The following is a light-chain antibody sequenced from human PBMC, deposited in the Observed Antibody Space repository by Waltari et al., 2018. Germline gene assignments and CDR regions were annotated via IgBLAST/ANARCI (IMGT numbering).Light chain of an antibody. CDR3: QQYNNWPWT. Sequence: ETVMTQSPATLSVSPGERATLSCRASQSVSSNLAWYQQKPGQAPRLLIYGASTRATGIPARFSGSGSGTEFTLTISSLQSEDFAVYYCQQYNNWPWTFGQGTKLEI. CDR2: GAS. J-gene: IGKJ2*02. CDR1: QSVSSN. V-gene: IGKV3-15*01.